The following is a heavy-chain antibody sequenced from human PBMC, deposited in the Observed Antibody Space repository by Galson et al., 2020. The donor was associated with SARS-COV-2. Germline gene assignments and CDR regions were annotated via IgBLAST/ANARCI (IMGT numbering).Heavy chain of an antibody. J-gene: IGHJ6*02. D-gene: IGHD1-26*01. V-gene: IGHV3-30*02. Sequence: GGSLRLSCAASGFSFSSYGMHWVRQAPGMGLEWVTFIRYDGNNEYYTDSVKGRFSISRDNSRNTLYLQMNSLRPEDTAVYYCAKSRAAGIVNGMDVWGQGTTVTVSS. CDR2: IRYDGNNE. CDR1: GFSFSSYG. CDR3: AKSRAAGIVNGMDV.